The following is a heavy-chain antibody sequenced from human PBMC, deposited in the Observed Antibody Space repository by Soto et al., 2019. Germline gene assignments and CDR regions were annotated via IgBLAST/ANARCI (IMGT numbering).Heavy chain of an antibody. CDR1: GYTFTIYG. Sequence: ASVKVSCKASGYTFTIYGISWVRQAPGQGLEWMGWISAYNGNTNYAQKLQGRVTMTTDTSTSTAYMELRSLRSDDTAVYYCAREKQSYYGSGSYLIDYWGQGTLVTVSS. J-gene: IGHJ4*02. D-gene: IGHD3-10*01. CDR2: ISAYNGNT. CDR3: AREKQSYYGSGSYLIDY. V-gene: IGHV1-18*01.